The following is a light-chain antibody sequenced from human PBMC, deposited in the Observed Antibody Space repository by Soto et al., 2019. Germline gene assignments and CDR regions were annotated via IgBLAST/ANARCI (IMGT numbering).Light chain of an antibody. CDR3: LLHNSHPPWT. V-gene: IGKV1-17*02. J-gene: IGKJ1*01. Sequence: DIQMTQSPSSLSASVGDRVTITCRASQAIRNDLNWYQQKPGKAPKRLIYAASSLQSGVPSRFSGSGFETEFTLTISDLQPEDCATYYCLLHNSHPPWTFGQGTKVEIK. CDR1: QAIRND. CDR2: AAS.